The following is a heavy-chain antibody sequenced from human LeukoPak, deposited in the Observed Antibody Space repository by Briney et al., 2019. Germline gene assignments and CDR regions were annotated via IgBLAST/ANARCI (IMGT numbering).Heavy chain of an antibody. Sequence: SPTLSLTCAISGDSVSSNSAAWNWLRQSPSRGLEWLGRTYYRSKWYNDYAVAVKSRITINPDTSNNQFSLQLNSVTPEDTAVYYCARDWREGVGTSRLDYWGQGTLVTVSS. CDR2: TYYRSKWYN. V-gene: IGHV6-1*01. D-gene: IGHD1-1*01. CDR3: ARDWREGVGTSRLDY. CDR1: GDSVSSNSAA. J-gene: IGHJ4*02.